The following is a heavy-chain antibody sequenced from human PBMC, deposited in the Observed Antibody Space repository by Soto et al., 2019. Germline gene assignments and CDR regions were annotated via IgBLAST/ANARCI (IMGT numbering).Heavy chain of an antibody. D-gene: IGHD5-12*01. CDR3: AHINSGYDDC. Sequence: SVKVSCRASGGTFSSYASSWVRQAPGQGLEWMGGIIPIFGTANYAQKFQGRVTITADESTSTAYMELSSLRSEDTAVYYCAHINSGYDDCLGQGTLVTFCS. CDR2: IIPIFGTA. V-gene: IGHV1-69*13. CDR1: GGTFSSYA. J-gene: IGHJ4*02.